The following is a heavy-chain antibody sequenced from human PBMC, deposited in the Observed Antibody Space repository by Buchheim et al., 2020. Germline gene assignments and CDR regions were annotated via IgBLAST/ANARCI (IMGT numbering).Heavy chain of an antibody. Sequence: QVQLQESGPGLVKPSGTLSPTCAVSGGPISSSNWWSWVRQPPGKGLEWIGEIYHSGSTNYNPSLKSRVTIPVDKSRNQFSLKLSSVTAADTAVYYCASIPTYYYYDSSALPHYWGQGTL. CDR2: IYHSGST. D-gene: IGHD3-22*01. V-gene: IGHV4-4*02. CDR3: ASIPTYYYYDSSALPHY. J-gene: IGHJ4*02. CDR1: GGPISSSNW.